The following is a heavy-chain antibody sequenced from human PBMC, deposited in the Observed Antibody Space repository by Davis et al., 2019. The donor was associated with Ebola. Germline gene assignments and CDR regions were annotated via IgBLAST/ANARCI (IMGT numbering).Heavy chain of an antibody. CDR2: ISGYNRYA. D-gene: IGHD1-26*01. V-gene: IGHV1-18*01. Sequence: AASVKVSCKASGYTFKNSAISWVRQAPGQGLEWMGWISGYNRYAYYAQHLQGRLTMTTDTSTSTAFMELRGLRSDDTAVYYCARYSWEGGWFDPWGQGTLVTVSS. CDR3: ARYSWEGGWFDP. J-gene: IGHJ5*02. CDR1: GYTFKNSA.